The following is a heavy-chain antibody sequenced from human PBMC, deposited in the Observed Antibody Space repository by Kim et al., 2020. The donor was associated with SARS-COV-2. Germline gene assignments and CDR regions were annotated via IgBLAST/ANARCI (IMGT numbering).Heavy chain of an antibody. V-gene: IGHV3-23*01. CDR2: ITKWDGRT. Sequence: GGSLRFSCAASTFSVNNFAMSWVRQAPGKGLEWVSAITKWDGRTYYADSVKGRFTISRDNSKNTIFLQMHSLGAEDTALYYCAKDHPSSGWPTFDIWGQG. CDR1: TFSVNNFA. D-gene: IGHD6-19*01. CDR3: AKDHPSSGWPTFDI. J-gene: IGHJ4*02.